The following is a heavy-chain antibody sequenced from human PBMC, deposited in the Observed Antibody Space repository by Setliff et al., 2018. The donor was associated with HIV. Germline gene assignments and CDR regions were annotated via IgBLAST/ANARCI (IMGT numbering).Heavy chain of an antibody. D-gene: IGHD3-22*01. CDR3: ASRIYYYDSNNFLREEGFDP. Sequence: SETLSLTCTVSGGYASNSRYYWAWIRQHPGKGLEYIGSIHYTEKTYYNPSLKSRVTISIDTSKNQFTLNLTSVTAGDTAVYYCASRIYYYDSNNFLREEGFDPWGQGTLVTVSS. CDR1: GGYASNSRYY. CDR2: IHYTEKT. V-gene: IGHV4-39*01. J-gene: IGHJ5*02.